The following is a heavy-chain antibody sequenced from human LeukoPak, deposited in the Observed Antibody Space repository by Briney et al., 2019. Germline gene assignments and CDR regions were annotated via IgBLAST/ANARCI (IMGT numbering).Heavy chain of an antibody. CDR3: ARPNVDYYNWFDP. D-gene: IGHD4-11*01. CDR2: INPNSGDT. CDR1: GYTFTGYS. V-gene: IGHV1-2*02. J-gene: IGHJ5*02. Sequence: GASVMVSCTASGYTFTGYSIHWLRQAPGQGPEWMGWINPNSGDTNYAQKFQDRIALTRDTSISTAYLNLINLRSDDTAIYYCARPNVDYYNWFDPWGQGTLVTVSS.